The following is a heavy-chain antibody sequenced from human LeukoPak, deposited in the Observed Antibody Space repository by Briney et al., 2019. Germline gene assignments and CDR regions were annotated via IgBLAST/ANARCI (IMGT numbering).Heavy chain of an antibody. Sequence: GRSLRLSCAASGFTFDVYAMHSVRHAPGEGVEWVLGISWNSGSIGYADSVKGRFTISRDNAKNSLYLQMNSLRAQDPALYYCAKDIMVNSFEAFDIWGQRTMVTDSS. D-gene: IGHD2/OR15-2a*01. CDR1: GFTFDVYA. J-gene: IGHJ3*02. CDR3: AKDIMVNSFEAFDI. CDR2: ISWNSGSI. V-gene: IGHV3-9*01.